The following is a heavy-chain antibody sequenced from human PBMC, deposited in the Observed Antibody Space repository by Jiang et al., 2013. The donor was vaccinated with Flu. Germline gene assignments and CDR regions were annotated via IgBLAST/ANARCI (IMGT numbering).Heavy chain of an antibody. CDR3: ARGPLRPAPYYYGSGSYSGPSYFDY. Sequence: SLKSRVTISVDTSKNQFSLKLSSVTAADTAVYYCARGPLRPAPYYYGSGSYSGPSYFDYWGQGTLVTVSS. J-gene: IGHJ4*02. V-gene: IGHV4-34*01. D-gene: IGHD3-10*01.